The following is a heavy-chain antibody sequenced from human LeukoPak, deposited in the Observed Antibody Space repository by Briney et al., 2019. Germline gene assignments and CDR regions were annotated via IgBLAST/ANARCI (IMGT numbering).Heavy chain of an antibody. V-gene: IGHV4-59*12. D-gene: IGHD1-14*01. CDR3: AVITYTDAFDI. CDR2: IYYSGST. Sequence: SETLSLTCTVSGRSLSSYYWSWIRQPPGKGLEWIGYIYYSGSTNYNPSLKSRVTISVDTSKNQFSLKLSSVTAADTAVYYCAVITYTDAFDIWGQGTMVTVSS. CDR1: GRSLSSYY. J-gene: IGHJ3*02.